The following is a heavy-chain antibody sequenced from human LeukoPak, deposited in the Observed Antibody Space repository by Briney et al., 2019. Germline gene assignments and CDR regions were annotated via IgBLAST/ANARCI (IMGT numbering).Heavy chain of an antibody. Sequence: ASVKVSCKASGYTFTSYYMHWVRQAPGQGLEWMGIINPSGGSTSYAQKFQGRVTMTRDMSTSTVYMELSSLRSEDTAVYYCATPKPDRDCSSTSCYAAVGGDYYYYMDVWGKGTTVTVSS. D-gene: IGHD2-2*01. CDR3: ATPKPDRDCSSTSCYAAVGGDYYYYMDV. CDR2: INPSGGST. J-gene: IGHJ6*03. V-gene: IGHV1-46*01. CDR1: GYTFTSYY.